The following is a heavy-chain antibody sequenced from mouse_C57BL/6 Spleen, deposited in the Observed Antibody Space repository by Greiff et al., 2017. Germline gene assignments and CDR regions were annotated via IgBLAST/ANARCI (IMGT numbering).Heavy chain of an antibody. CDR1: GFSLTSYG. D-gene: IGHD2-5*01. V-gene: IGHV2-2*02. CDR3: AKTYSNLFDY. J-gene: IGHJ2*01. CDR2: IWSGGST. Sequence: VQLQQSGPGLVQPSQSLSITCTVSGFSLTSYGVHWVRQSPGKGLEWLGVIWSGGSTDYNAAFISRLGISKDIAKDQVYFKMNILQASVTAIYYCAKTYSNLFDYWGQGTTLTVAS.